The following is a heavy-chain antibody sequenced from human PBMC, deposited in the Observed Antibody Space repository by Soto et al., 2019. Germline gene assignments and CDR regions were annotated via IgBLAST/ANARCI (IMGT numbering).Heavy chain of an antibody. D-gene: IGHD5-12*01. CDR1: GGTFSSYA. V-gene: IGHV1-69*01. J-gene: IGHJ6*02. CDR3: ARNRGYDYGKRYYYYGMDV. Sequence: QVQLVQSGAEVKKPGSSVKVSCKASGGTFSSYAISWVRQAPGQGLEWMGGIIPIFGTANYAQKFQGRVTITANESTSTAYMELSSLRSEDTAVYYCARNRGYDYGKRYYYYGMDVWGQGTTVTVSS. CDR2: IIPIFGTA.